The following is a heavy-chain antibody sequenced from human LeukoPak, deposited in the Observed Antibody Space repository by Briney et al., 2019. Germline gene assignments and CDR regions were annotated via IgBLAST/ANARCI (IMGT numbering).Heavy chain of an antibody. CDR3: ARDSVRVVVTAQFDY. Sequence: GRSLRLSCAASRFTFSSYAMHWVRQAPGKGLEWVAVISYDGGHKYYADSVKGRFTISRDNSKYTLYLQMNSLRAEDTAVYYCARDSVRVVVTAQFDYWGQGTLVTVSS. J-gene: IGHJ4*02. CDR1: RFTFSSYA. D-gene: IGHD2-21*02. V-gene: IGHV3-30*04. CDR2: ISYDGGHK.